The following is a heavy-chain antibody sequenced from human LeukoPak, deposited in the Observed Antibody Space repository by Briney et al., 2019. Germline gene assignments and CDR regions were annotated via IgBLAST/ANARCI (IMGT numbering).Heavy chain of an antibody. CDR3: ARWRYYDSSGYYPLSTNYYGMDV. Sequence: PSETLSLTCTVSGGSVSSGTYYWSWIRQPPAKGLEWIGFIYYTGGTNYSPSLKSRVTISVDTAQNQFSLKLSSVTAADTAVYYCARWRYYDSSGYYPLSTNYYGMDVWGQGTTVTVSS. CDR1: GGSVSSGTYY. CDR2: IYYTGGT. V-gene: IGHV4-61*01. D-gene: IGHD3-22*01. J-gene: IGHJ6*02.